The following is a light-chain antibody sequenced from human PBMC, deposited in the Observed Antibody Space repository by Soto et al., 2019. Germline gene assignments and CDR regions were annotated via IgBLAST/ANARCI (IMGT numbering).Light chain of an antibody. J-gene: IGLJ3*02. CDR3: SSHTSSSTWV. V-gene: IGLV2-14*01. Sequence: QSALTQPASMSGSPGQSIAISCTGTNSDVGGYNYVSWYQQHPGKAPKLMIYEVSNRPSGVSDRFSGSKSGNTASLTISGLQADDEADYFCSSHTSSSTWVFGGGTKLTVL. CDR2: EVS. CDR1: NSDVGGYNY.